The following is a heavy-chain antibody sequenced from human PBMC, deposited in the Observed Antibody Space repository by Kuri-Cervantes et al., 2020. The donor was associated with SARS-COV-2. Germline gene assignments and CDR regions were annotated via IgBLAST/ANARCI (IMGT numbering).Heavy chain of an antibody. CDR1: GFTVSSNY. D-gene: IGHD1-14*01. Sequence: GGSLRLSCAAPGFTVSSNYMSWVRQAPGKGLEWVSIIYTGGTTHYADSVKGRFTISRDNSKNTLYLQMSSLRADDTAVYYCAREGSNDHHDYYDYYMDVWGKGTTVTVSS. CDR2: IYTGGTT. CDR3: AREGSNDHHDYYDYYMDV. J-gene: IGHJ6*03. V-gene: IGHV3-53*01.